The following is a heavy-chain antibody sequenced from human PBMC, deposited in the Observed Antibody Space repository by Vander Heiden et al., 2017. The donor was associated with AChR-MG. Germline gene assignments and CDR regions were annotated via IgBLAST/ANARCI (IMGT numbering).Heavy chain of an antibody. CDR2: FDPEDGET. V-gene: IGHV1-24*01. Sequence: QVQLVQSGAEVKKPGASVKVSCKVSGYTLTELSMHWVRQAPGKVLEWMGGFDPEDGETIYAQKFQGRVTMTEDTSTDTAYMELSSLRSEDTAVYYCATDSGYDILTGYYGLVTFDYWGQGTLVTVSS. CDR3: ATDSGYDILTGYYGLVTFDY. CDR1: GYTLTELS. J-gene: IGHJ4*02. D-gene: IGHD3-9*01.